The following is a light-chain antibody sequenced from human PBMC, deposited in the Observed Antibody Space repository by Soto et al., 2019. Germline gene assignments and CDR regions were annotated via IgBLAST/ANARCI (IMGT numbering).Light chain of an antibody. V-gene: IGKV1-33*01. CDR2: DAS. J-gene: IGKJ3*01. CDR3: QPYDNLPSFT. CDR1: QDISNY. Sequence: DIQMTQSPSSLSASVGDRVTITCQASQDISNYLNWYQQKPGKAPKLLIYDASNLETGVPSRFSGSGSGTAFTFTISILQPEDIATYYCQPYDNLPSFTFGPGTKVDIK.